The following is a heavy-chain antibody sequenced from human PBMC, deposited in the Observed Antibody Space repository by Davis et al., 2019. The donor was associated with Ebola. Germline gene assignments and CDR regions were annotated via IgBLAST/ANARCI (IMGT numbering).Heavy chain of an antibody. CDR2: IIPVVDTK. J-gene: IGHJ6*04. CDR3: AREPTGNYYYFYGMDV. D-gene: IGHD4-11*01. CDR1: GGTFTNYA. V-gene: IGHV1-69*04. Sequence: SVKVSCKTSGGTFTNYAVNWVRQAPGQGLEWMGRIIPVVDTKDYAQKFQGRVTLTADKATNTAYMELSGLRFDDTAVYFCAREPTGNYYYFYGMDVWGKGTTVTVSS.